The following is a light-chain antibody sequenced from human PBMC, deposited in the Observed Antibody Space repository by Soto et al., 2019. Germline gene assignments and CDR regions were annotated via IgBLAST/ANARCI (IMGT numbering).Light chain of an antibody. CDR2: DAS. Sequence: DIQMTQSPSTLSASVGDRVTITCRASQSISGWLAWSQQKPGKAPKLLIYDASSLESGVPSRFSGIGSGTEFTLSISSLQPDDFATYYCQQYNGYSLFGQGTKVEI. V-gene: IGKV1-5*01. CDR1: QSISGW. J-gene: IGKJ1*01. CDR3: QQYNGYSL.